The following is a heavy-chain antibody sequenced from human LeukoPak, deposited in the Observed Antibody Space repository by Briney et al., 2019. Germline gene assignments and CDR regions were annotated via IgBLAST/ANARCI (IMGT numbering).Heavy chain of an antibody. CDR1: GGSISSSVYY. Sequence: PSETLSLTCTVSGGSISSSVYYWGWIRQPPGKGLEWIGTIYYGGSTYYNPSLKSRVTMSVDTSKNQFSLKLSSVTAADTAVYYCARAPNSYGYWGYFDYWGQGTLVTVSS. V-gene: IGHV4-39*07. CDR2: IYYGGST. J-gene: IGHJ4*02. D-gene: IGHD5-18*01. CDR3: ARAPNSYGYWGYFDY.